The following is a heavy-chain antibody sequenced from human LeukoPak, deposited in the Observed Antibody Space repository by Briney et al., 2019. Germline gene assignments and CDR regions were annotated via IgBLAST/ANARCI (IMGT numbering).Heavy chain of an antibody. CDR1: GYTFTSYD. V-gene: IGHV1-8*01. J-gene: IGHJ6*02. Sequence: GASVKVSCKASGYTFTSYDINWVRQATGQGLEWMGWMNPNSGNTGYAQKFQGRVTMTRNTSISTAYMELSSLRSEDTAVYYCARGTSSGYDYASYYYYGMDVWGQGTTVTVSS. CDR2: MNPNSGNT. D-gene: IGHD5-12*01. CDR3: ARGTSSGYDYASYYYYGMDV.